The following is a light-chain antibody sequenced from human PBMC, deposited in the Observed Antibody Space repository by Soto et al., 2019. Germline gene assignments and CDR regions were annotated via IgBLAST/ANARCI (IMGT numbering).Light chain of an antibody. Sequence: FVLTQSPVTRSLSPGEGATLSCRASQTVSNKLAWYQHKPGQAPRLLIYDTSNRATGIPARFSGSGSGTDFTLTISSLEPEDFAVYYCHQRKSWPRTFGQGTKVDIK. V-gene: IGKV3-11*01. J-gene: IGKJ1*01. CDR2: DTS. CDR1: QTVSNK. CDR3: HQRKSWPRT.